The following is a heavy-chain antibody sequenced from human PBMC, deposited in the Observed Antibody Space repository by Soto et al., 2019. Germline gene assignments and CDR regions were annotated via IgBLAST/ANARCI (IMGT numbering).Heavy chain of an antibody. D-gene: IGHD3-9*01. CDR2: ISGSGGSI. V-gene: IGHV3-23*01. Sequence: GGSLRLSCAASGFTFSTYAMNWARQAPGNGLEWVSAISGSGGSIHYADSVKGRFTISRDNSKNTLYLQMNSLRAEDTAVYYCARDLRYFDPGDYWGQGTLVTVSS. J-gene: IGHJ4*02. CDR3: ARDLRYFDPGDY. CDR1: GFTFSTYA.